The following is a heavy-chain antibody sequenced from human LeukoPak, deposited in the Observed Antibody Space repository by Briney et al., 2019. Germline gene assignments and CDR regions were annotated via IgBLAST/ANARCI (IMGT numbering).Heavy chain of an antibody. V-gene: IGHV1-8*02. CDR3: ARGRDYYYGIDV. CDR1: GGTFSSYA. J-gene: IGHJ6*02. Sequence: VASVKVSCKASGGTFSSYAISWVRQAPGQGLEWMGWMNPSSGNSGKAQKFQGRLTMTRDTSMTTAYMELTSLRSDDTAVYYCARGRDYYYGIDVWGQGTTVTVYS. CDR2: MNPSSGNS.